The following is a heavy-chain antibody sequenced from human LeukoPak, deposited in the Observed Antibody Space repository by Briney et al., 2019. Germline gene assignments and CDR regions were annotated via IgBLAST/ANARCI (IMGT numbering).Heavy chain of an antibody. CDR2: IIPILGIA. D-gene: IGHD3-22*01. J-gene: IGHJ4*02. CDR1: GGTFSSYT. CDR3: ARDLDSSGHIDY. V-gene: IGHV1-69*04. Sequence: GASVKVSCKASGGTFSSYTISWVRQAPGQGLEWMGRIIPILGIANYAQKFQGRVTITADKSTSTAYMELSSLRSEDTAVYYCARDLDSSGHIDYWGQETLVTVSS.